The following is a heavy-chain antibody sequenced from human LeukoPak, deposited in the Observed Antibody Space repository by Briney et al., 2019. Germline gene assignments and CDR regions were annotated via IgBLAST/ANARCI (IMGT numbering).Heavy chain of an antibody. Sequence: SETLSLTCAVSGGSLSSGGYSWSWIRQPPGKGLEWIGYIYHSGSTYYNPSLKSRVTISVDRSKNQFSLKLSSVTVADTAVYYCARSRREWLRFSGNDAFDIWGQGTMVTVSS. D-gene: IGHD5-12*01. CDR2: IYHSGST. CDR3: ARSRREWLRFSGNDAFDI. V-gene: IGHV4-30-2*01. J-gene: IGHJ3*02. CDR1: GGSLSSGGYS.